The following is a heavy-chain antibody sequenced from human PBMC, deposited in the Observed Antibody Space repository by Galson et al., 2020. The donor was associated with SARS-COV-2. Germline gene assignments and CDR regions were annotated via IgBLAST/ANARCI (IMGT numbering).Heavy chain of an antibody. D-gene: IGHD3-10*01. V-gene: IGHV1-58*01. Sequence: SVKVSCKTSGFTFTSSAVQWVRQARGQRLEWIGWIVVGSGDTKYAQKFQERVTITRDMSTSTAYMELSSLRSEDTAVYYCAAITMVRGPAYWGQGTLVTVSS. J-gene: IGHJ4*02. CDR1: GFTFTSSA. CDR2: IVVGSGDT. CDR3: AAITMVRGPAY.